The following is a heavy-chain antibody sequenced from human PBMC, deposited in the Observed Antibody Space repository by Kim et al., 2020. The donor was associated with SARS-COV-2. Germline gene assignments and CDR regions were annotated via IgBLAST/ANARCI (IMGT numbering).Heavy chain of an antibody. J-gene: IGHJ3*02. CDR3: ARDLGAAVGNGENSFDI. D-gene: IGHD6-13*01. CDR1: GGSVSSGSYY. CDR2: IYYSGTT. V-gene: IGHV4-61*01. Sequence: SETLSLTCTVSGGSVSSGSYYWSWIRQPPGKGLEWIGYIYYSGTTNYNSSLKSRVTISVDTSKNQFSLKLSSVTAADTAVYYCARDLGAAVGNGENSFDIWGQGTVVTVSS.